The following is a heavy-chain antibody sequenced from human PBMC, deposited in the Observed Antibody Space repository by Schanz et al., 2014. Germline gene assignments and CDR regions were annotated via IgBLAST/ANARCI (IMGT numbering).Heavy chain of an antibody. CDR1: GGSIISSTW. V-gene: IGHV4-4*02. CDR2: IYHNGDT. Sequence: QVLLQESGPGVVKPSGTLSLTCAVSGGSIISSTWWGWVRQPPGKGLEWIGEIYHNGDTSFNPSRKSGATMSVDKPKKEFSLRLTSLTAADTALYYCVRGVGAWEQRIFDYWGKGTLVTVSS. D-gene: IGHD1-26*01. J-gene: IGHJ4*02. CDR3: VRGVGAWEQRIFDY.